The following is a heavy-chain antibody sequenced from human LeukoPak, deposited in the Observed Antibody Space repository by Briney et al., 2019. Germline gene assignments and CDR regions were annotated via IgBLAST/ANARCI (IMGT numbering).Heavy chain of an antibody. CDR2: INHSGST. Sequence: SETLSLTCAVYGGSFSGYYWSWIRQPPGKGLEWIGEINHSGSTNYNPSLKSRVTISVGTSKNQFSLKLSSVTAADTAVYYCARGPYCSGGSCYLVNYYYYYYMDVWGKGTTVTVSS. V-gene: IGHV4-34*01. CDR3: ARGPYCSGGSCYLVNYYYYYYMDV. CDR1: GGSFSGYY. J-gene: IGHJ6*03. D-gene: IGHD2-15*01.